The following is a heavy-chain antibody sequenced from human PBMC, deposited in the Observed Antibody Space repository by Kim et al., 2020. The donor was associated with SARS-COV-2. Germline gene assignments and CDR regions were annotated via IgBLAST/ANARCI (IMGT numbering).Heavy chain of an antibody. Sequence: GGSLRLSCAASGFTFDDYAMHWVRQAPGKGLEWVSLISGDGGSTYYADSVKGRFTISRDNSKNSLYLQMNSLRTEDTALYYCAKDLTGYYIRIYYYYGMDVWGQGTTVTVSS. D-gene: IGHD3-9*01. CDR1: GFTFDDYA. V-gene: IGHV3-43*02. J-gene: IGHJ6*02. CDR2: ISGDGGST. CDR3: AKDLTGYYIRIYYYYGMDV.